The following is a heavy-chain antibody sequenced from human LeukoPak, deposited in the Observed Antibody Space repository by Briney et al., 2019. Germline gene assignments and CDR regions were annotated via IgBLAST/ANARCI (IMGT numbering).Heavy chain of an antibody. CDR2: INPNSGGT. V-gene: IGHV1-2*02. CDR3: ARVPPYYYDSKRLDY. Sequence: GASVKVSCKASGYTFTGYYMHWVRQAPGQGLEWMGWINPNSGGTNYAQKFQGRVTMTRDTSISTAYMELSRLRSDDTAVYYCARVPPYYYDSKRLDYWGQGTLVTVSS. J-gene: IGHJ4*02. D-gene: IGHD3-22*01. CDR1: GYTFTGYY.